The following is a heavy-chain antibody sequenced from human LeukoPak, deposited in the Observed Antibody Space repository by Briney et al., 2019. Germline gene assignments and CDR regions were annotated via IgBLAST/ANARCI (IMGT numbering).Heavy chain of an antibody. CDR3: ASGGDTAKTGY. J-gene: IGHJ4*02. CDR2: VSKTGGT. D-gene: IGHD5-18*01. V-gene: IGHV4-59*08. Sequence: SETLSLTCTVSGASTSRYYWSWMRQPPGKGLEWIGYVSKTGGTTNYNPSLKSRVTISVDTSKNQFSLRLSSVTAADTAVYYCASGGDTAKTGYWGQGTLVTVSS. CDR1: GASTSRYY.